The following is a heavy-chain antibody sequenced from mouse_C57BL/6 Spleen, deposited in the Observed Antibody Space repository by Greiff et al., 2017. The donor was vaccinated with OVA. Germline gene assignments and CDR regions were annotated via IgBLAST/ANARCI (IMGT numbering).Heavy chain of an antibody. CDR1: GYSITSGYY. CDR2: ISYDGSN. Sequence: EVKLVESGPGLVKPSQSLSLTCSVTGYSITSGYYWNWIRQFPGNKLEWMGYISYDGSNNYNPSLKNRISITRDTSKNQFFLKLNSVTTEDTATYYCARDWGSEGFAYWGQGTLVTVSA. CDR3: ARDWGSEGFAY. J-gene: IGHJ3*01. V-gene: IGHV3-6*01.